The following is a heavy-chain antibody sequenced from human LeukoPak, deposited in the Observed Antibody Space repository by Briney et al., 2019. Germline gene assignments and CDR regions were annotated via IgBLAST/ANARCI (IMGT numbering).Heavy chain of an antibody. CDR3: ARRSGTYAFDI. V-gene: IGHV4-59*08. CDR2: ISYIGST. J-gene: IGHJ3*02. CDR1: GAAISNYY. Sequence: PSETLSLTCTVSGAAISNYYWSWIRQPPGKGLEWMGYISYIGSTNYSPSLKSRVAISVDTSKNQISLSLHSVTAADTAVFYCARRSGTYAFDIWGQGAMVTVSS. D-gene: IGHD1-26*01.